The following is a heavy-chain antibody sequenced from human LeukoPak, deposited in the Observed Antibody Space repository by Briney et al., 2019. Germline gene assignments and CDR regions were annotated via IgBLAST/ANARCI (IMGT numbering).Heavy chain of an antibody. Sequence: PGRSLRLSCAASGFTFSSYAMHWVRQAPGKGLEWVAVISYDGSNKYYADSVKGRFTISRDNSKNTLYLQMNSLRAEDTAVYYCARGRSTYYDSWSGYYSFDYWGQGTLVTVSS. V-gene: IGHV3-30*04. CDR1: GFTFSSYA. CDR3: ARGRSTYYDSWSGYYSFDY. J-gene: IGHJ4*02. CDR2: ISYDGSNK. D-gene: IGHD3-3*01.